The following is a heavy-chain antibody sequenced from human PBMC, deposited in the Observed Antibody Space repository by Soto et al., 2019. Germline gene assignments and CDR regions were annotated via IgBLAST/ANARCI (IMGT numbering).Heavy chain of an antibody. CDR1: GYTFTSYG. J-gene: IGHJ4*02. V-gene: IGHV1-18*01. CDR3: AREVSDDYDSSGYTIDY. D-gene: IGHD3-22*01. CDR2: ISAYNGNT. Sequence: QVQLVQSGAEVKKPGASVKVSCKASGYTFTSYGISWVRQSPGQGLEWMGWISAYNGNTNYAQKLQGRVTMTTDTSTSTAYMELRSLRAEDTDVYYCAREVSDDYDSSGYTIDYWGQGTLVTVSS.